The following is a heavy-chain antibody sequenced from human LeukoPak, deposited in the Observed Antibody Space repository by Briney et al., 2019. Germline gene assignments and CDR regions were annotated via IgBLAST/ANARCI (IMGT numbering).Heavy chain of an antibody. J-gene: IGHJ4*02. D-gene: IGHD3-16*02. Sequence: GASVKVSCKAPGYTFTGYYMRSVRQAPGQGLEWMGWINPNSGGTNYAQKFQGRVTMTRDTSISTAYMELSRLRSDDTAVYYCARGYYVWVGYRSRDFGYRGTGTLVTVSS. CDR3: ARGYYVWVGYRSRDFGY. V-gene: IGHV1-2*02. CDR1: GYTFTGYY. CDR2: INPNSGGT.